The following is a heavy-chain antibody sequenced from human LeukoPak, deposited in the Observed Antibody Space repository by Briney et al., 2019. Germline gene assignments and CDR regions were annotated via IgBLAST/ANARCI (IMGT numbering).Heavy chain of an antibody. J-gene: IGHJ4*02. V-gene: IGHV3-48*02. CDR3: ARDLYDSGAYSSPIDY. Sequence: GGSLRLSCAASGFTFSSYGMNWVRQAPGKGLEWLSYISSSSSSIYYADSVKGRFTISRDNAKNSLYLQMNSLRDEDTAVYYCARDLYDSGAYSSPIDYWGQGTLVTVSS. CDR1: GFTFSSYG. D-gene: IGHD3-22*01. CDR2: ISSSSSSI.